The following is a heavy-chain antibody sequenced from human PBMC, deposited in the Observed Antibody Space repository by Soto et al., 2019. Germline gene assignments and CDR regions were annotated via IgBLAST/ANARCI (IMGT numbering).Heavy chain of an antibody. CDR2: ISSSSSYI. D-gene: IGHD3-9*01. J-gene: IGHJ6*02. CDR3: AREGGYDILTGTYYYYYGMDV. V-gene: IGHV3-21*01. Sequence: GGSLRLSCAASGFTFSSYSMNWVRQAPGKGLEWVSSISSSSSYIYYADSVKGRFTISRDNAKNSLYLQMNSLRAEDTAVYYCAREGGYDILTGTYYYYYGMDVWGQGTTVTVSS. CDR1: GFTFSSYS.